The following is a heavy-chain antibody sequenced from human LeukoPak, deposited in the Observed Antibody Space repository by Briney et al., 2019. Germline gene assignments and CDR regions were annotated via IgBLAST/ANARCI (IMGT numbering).Heavy chain of an antibody. D-gene: IGHD3-10*01. J-gene: IGHJ4*02. CDR2: INPNSGGT. V-gene: IGHV1-2*02. CDR1: GYTFTGYY. Sequence: ASVKVSCKASGYTFTGYYMHWVRQAPGQGLEWMGWINPNSGGTNYAQKFQGRVTMTRDTSISTAYMELSRLRSDDTAVYYCARQKITIVRGVILGGNFDYWGQGTLVTVSS. CDR3: ARQKITIVRGVILGGNFDY.